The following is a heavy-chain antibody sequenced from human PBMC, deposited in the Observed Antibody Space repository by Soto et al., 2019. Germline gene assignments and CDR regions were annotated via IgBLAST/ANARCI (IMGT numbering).Heavy chain of an antibody. J-gene: IGHJ2*01. CDR2: IYYSGST. CDR1: GGSISSYY. CDR3: ARPAIVGATRSYWYFDL. V-gene: IGHV4-59*08. Sequence: SETLSLTCTVSGGSISSYYWSWIRQPPGKGLEWIGYIYYSGSTNYNPSLKSRVTISVDTSKNQFSLKLSSVTAADTAVYYCARPAIVGATRSYWYFDLWGRGTLVTVSS. D-gene: IGHD1-26*01.